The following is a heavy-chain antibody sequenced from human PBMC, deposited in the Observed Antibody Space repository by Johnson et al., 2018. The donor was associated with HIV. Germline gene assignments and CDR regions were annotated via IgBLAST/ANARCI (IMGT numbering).Heavy chain of an antibody. CDR2: VSYDGSNK. D-gene: IGHD2-2*01. Sequence: QVQLVESGGGVVQPGRSLRLSCAASGFTFSSYAMHWVRQAPGKGLEWVAVVSYDGSNKYYADFVKGRSTISRDNSKNTLYLQMNSLRAEDTAVYYCARSNQPGDAFDIWGQGTMVTVSS. CDR1: GFTFSSYA. J-gene: IGHJ3*02. V-gene: IGHV3-30*14. CDR3: ARSNQPGDAFDI.